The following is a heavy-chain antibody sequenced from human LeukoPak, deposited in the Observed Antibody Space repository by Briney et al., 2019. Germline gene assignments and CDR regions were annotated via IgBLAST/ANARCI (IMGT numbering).Heavy chain of an antibody. V-gene: IGHV4-4*07. D-gene: IGHD3-22*01. CDR3: ASEQYYYDSSGYYYDY. J-gene: IGHJ4*02. CDR1: GGSISSYY. CDR2: IYTSGST. Sequence: PSETLSLTCTVSGGSISSYYWSWIRQPAGKGLEWIGRIYTSGSTNYNPSLKSRVTMSVDTSKNQLSLKLSSVTAADTAVYYCASEQYYYDSSGYYYDYWGQGTLVTVSS.